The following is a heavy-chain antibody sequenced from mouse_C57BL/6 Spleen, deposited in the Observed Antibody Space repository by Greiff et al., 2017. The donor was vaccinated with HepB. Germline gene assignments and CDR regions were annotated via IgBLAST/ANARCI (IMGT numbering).Heavy chain of an antibody. CDR1: GFTFSDYG. CDR3: ARGPRDYGYWFAY. Sequence: EVQRVESGGGLVKPGGSLKLSCAASGFTFSDYGMHWVRQAPEKGLEWVAYISSGSSTIYYEDTVKGRFTISRDNAKNTLFLQMTSLRSEDTAMYYCARGPRDYGYWFAYWGQGTLVTVSA. J-gene: IGHJ3*01. D-gene: IGHD2-2*01. CDR2: ISSGSSTI. V-gene: IGHV5-17*01.